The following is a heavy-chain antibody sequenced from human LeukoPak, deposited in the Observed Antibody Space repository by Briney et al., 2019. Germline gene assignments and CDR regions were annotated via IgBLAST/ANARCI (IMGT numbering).Heavy chain of an antibody. D-gene: IGHD1-26*01. J-gene: IGHJ6*02. Sequence: SETLSPTCTVSGGSISSSSYYWGWIRQPPGKGLEWIGSIYYSGSTYYNPSPKSRVTISVDTSKNQFSLKLSSVTAADTAVYYCARQSGSHSYYYYGMDVWGQGTTVTVSS. V-gene: IGHV4-39*01. CDR1: GGSISSSSYY. CDR2: IYYSGST. CDR3: ARQSGSHSYYYYGMDV.